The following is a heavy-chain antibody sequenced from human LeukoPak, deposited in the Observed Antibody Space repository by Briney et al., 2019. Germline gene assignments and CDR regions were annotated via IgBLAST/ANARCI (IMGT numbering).Heavy chain of an antibody. D-gene: IGHD6-13*01. CDR2: INHSGST. Sequence: PSEPLPLTCAVNGGSFRSFYWTWIRQPPRKGLEWIGEINHSGSTNYNPSLKSRVTISVDTSKNQFSLKLSSVTAADTAVYYCARGSRRAYSSSWYYYWGQGTLVTVSS. CDR3: ARGSRRAYSSSWYYY. CDR1: GGSFRSFY. V-gene: IGHV4-34*01. J-gene: IGHJ4*02.